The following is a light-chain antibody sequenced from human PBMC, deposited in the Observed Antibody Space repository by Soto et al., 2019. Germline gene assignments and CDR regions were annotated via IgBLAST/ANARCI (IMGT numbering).Light chain of an antibody. CDR3: KQYDSYSPLT. V-gene: IGKV1-5*01. CDR2: DAS. CDR1: QSISKW. Sequence: IQMTQSPSTLSASVGERVTMTCRASQSISKWLAWYQQKPGTAPKLLIYDASNLESGVPSRFSGSGSGTEFTLTIRSLQPDDFATYYCKQYDSYSPLTFGGGTKVEIX. J-gene: IGKJ4*01.